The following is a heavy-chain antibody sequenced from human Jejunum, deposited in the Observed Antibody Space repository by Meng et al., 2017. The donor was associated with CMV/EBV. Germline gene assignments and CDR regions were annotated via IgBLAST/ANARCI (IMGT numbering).Heavy chain of an antibody. Sequence: VNVQQPGGEVKKPGASVKVYCKASGYTFTNDGITWVREAPGQGLEWMGWINAYNGNTNYAQTLQGRVTMTPDTYTSTAYMELRSMRSDDTAVYYCARGRSNEPLFDYWGQGTLVTVSS. CDR1: GYTFTNDG. J-gene: IGHJ4*02. CDR2: INAYNGNT. V-gene: IGHV1-18*01. D-gene: IGHD3-16*01. CDR3: ARGRSNEPLFDY.